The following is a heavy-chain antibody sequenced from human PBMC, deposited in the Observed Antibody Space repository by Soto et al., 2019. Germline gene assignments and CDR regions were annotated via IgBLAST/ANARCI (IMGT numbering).Heavy chain of an antibody. CDR1: GFTFSNFA. D-gene: IGHD1-1*01. V-gene: IGHV3-23*01. Sequence: GGSLRLSCAASGFTFSNFAMSWVRQAPGKGLEWVSTISKSGGSTYYADSVKGRFTISRDNSKNTLFLQINSLRAEDTAIYYCAKDPPTTGTTFDYWGQGTLVTVSS. CDR3: AKDPPTTGTTFDY. CDR2: ISKSGGST. J-gene: IGHJ4*02.